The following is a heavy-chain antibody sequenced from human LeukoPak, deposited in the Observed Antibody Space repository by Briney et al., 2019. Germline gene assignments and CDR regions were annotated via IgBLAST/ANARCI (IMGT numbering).Heavy chain of an antibody. CDR1: GTSFSSYY. J-gene: IGHJ4*02. V-gene: IGHV4-34*01. D-gene: IGHD4-17*01. Sequence: PSETLSLTCGVSGTSFSSYYWSWIRQTPGKGLEWIGEVNHSGYTNMNPSLKGRVTISVDTSKNQFSLRMSTVTAADTAVYFCARMTTGNDYWGQGTLVTVSS. CDR3: ARMTTGNDY. CDR2: VNHSGYT.